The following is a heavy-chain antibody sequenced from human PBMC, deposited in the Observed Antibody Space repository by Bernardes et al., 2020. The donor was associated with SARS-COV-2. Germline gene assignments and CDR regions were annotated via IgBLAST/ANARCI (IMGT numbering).Heavy chain of an antibody. D-gene: IGHD3-3*01. J-gene: IGHJ6*02. Sequence: ASVKVSCKASGYTFTSYGISWVRQAPGQGLEWMGWISAYNGNTNYVQKLQGRVTMTTDTSTSTAYMELRSLRSDDTAVYYCATSGPGYYDFWSGYYLDYGMYVWGQGTTVTVSS. CDR2: ISAYNGNT. CDR1: GYTFTSYG. V-gene: IGHV1-18*04. CDR3: ATSGPGYYDFWSGYYLDYGMYV.